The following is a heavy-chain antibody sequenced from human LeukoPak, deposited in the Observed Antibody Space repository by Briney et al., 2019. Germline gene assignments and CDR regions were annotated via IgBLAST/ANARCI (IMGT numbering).Heavy chain of an antibody. CDR2: IYHSGST. V-gene: IGHV4-30-2*01. CDR1: GGSISSGGYS. Sequence: SETLSLTCAVSGGSISSGGYSWSWIRQPPGKGLEWIGYIYHSGSTYYNPSLKSRVTMSVDRSKNQFSLKLNSVTAADTAVYYCARGLGSSSWFINYWGQGTLVTVSS. CDR3: ARGLGSSSWFINY. D-gene: IGHD6-13*01. J-gene: IGHJ4*02.